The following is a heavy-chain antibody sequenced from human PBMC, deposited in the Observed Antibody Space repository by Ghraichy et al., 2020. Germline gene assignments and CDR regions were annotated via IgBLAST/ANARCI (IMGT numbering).Heavy chain of an antibody. CDR1: GFTFSSYG. V-gene: IGHV3-33*01. J-gene: IGHJ6*02. CDR3: ARDRSATAMAKYYYYGMDV. CDR2: IWYDGSNK. Sequence: GGSLRLSCAASGFTFSSYGMHWVRQAPGKGLEWVAVIWYDGSNKYYADSVKGRFTISRDNSKNTLYLQMNSLRAEDTAVYYCARDRSATAMAKYYYYGMDVWGQGTTVTVSS. D-gene: IGHD5-18*01.